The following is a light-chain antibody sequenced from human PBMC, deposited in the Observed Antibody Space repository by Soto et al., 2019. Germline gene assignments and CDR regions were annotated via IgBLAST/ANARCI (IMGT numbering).Light chain of an antibody. V-gene: IGLV2-14*01. CDR1: SSDVGGYNY. Sequence: QSALTQPASVSGTPGQSITISCPGNSSDVGGYNYVSWYQQHPGTAPTLMIYDVSNRPLGVSNRFSGSKSGNTASLTISGLQAEDEADYYCSSYTSTSTLVFGGGTKLTVL. CDR2: DVS. J-gene: IGLJ3*02. CDR3: SSYTSTSTLV.